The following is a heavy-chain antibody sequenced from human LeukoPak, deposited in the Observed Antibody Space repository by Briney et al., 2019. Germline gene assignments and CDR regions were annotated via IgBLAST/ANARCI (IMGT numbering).Heavy chain of an antibody. CDR3: AGGIYDFWSGYYHAQYYYYMDV. Sequence: SETLSLTCTVSGGSISSYYWSWIRQPPGKGLEWIGYIYTSGSTTYNPSLKSRLTISVDTSKNQFSLKLSSVTAADTAVYYCAGGIYDFWSGYYHAQYYYYMDVWGKGTTVTVSS. CDR2: IYTSGST. D-gene: IGHD3-3*01. J-gene: IGHJ6*03. V-gene: IGHV4-4*09. CDR1: GGSISSYY.